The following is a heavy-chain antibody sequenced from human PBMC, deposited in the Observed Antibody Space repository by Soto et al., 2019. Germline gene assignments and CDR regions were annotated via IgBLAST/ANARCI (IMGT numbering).Heavy chain of an antibody. J-gene: IGHJ5*01. V-gene: IGHV4-39*01. D-gene: IGHD2-21*01. Sequence: SETLSLTCTVSGVSIHNSHSFWAWIRQPPGKGLQFIASVYHNGGAHYNSSLKSRVTISVDTANNQVSLRMRSLTAADTAFYYCGRVVEGATRHTDPDSWGQGILVTVSS. CDR1: GVSIHNSHSF. CDR3: GRVVEGATRHTDPDS. CDR2: VYHNGGA.